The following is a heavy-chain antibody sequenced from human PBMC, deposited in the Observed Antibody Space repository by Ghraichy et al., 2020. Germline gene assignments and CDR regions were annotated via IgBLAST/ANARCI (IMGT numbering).Heavy chain of an antibody. Sequence: SETLSLTCAVYGGSFSGYYWSWIRQPPGKGLEWIGEINHSGSTNYNPSLKSRVTISVDTSKNQFSLKLSSVTAADTAVYYCARVVAAAGFVAKDYFDYWGQGTLVTVSS. V-gene: IGHV4-34*01. CDR3: ARVVAAAGFVAKDYFDY. D-gene: IGHD6-13*01. CDR1: GGSFSGYY. CDR2: INHSGST. J-gene: IGHJ4*02.